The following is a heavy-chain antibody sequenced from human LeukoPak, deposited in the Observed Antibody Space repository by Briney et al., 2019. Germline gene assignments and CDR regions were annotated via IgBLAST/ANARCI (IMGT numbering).Heavy chain of an antibody. CDR3: ARQAGGYSSGWYQFHFDY. J-gene: IGHJ4*02. Sequence: ASVKVSCKASGYTFTSYGISWVRQAPGQGLEWMGWINNYNGNADYAQKLQGRVTVTTDTSTSTAYMELKSLRSDDTAVYYCARQAGGYSSGWYQFHFDYWGQGTLVTVS. D-gene: IGHD6-19*01. V-gene: IGHV1-18*04. CDR2: INNYNGNA. CDR1: GYTFTSYG.